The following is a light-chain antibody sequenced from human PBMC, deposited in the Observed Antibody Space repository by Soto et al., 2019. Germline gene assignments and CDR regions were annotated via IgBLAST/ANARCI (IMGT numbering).Light chain of an antibody. Sequence: QSVLTQPASVSGSPGQSITISCTGTSSDVGSYNLVSWYQQHPGKAPKLMIYEGSKRPSGVSNRFSGSKSGNTAPLTISGLQAEDEADYYCCSYAGSGVVFGGGTKLTVL. V-gene: IGLV2-23*01. CDR3: CSYAGSGVV. CDR2: EGS. CDR1: SSDVGSYNL. J-gene: IGLJ2*01.